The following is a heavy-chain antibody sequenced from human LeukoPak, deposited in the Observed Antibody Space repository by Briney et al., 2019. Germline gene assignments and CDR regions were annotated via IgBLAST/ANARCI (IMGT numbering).Heavy chain of an antibody. CDR1: GFTFSLYG. J-gene: IGHJ4*02. CDR2: ISYHGNNE. V-gene: IGHV3-30*03. Sequence: GRSLRLSCAASGFTFSLYGLHWVRQAPGKGLEWVAVISYHGNNEYYADSVKGRFTISRDNSKSTLYLQMNSLTAEDTAVYYCARCPESTGYYYELHSWGQGRHVTVSS. CDR3: ARCPESTGYYYELHS. D-gene: IGHD3-22*01.